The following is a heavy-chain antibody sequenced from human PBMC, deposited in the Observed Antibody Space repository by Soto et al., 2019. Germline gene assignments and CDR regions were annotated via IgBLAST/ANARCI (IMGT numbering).Heavy chain of an antibody. Sequence: EVQLLESGGGLVQPGGSLRLSCAASGFTFSSYAMSWVRQAPGKGLEWVSAISGSGGGTYYADSVKGRFTISRDNSKNTLYLQMNSLRAEDTAVYYCAKGPWYSSSQYYYYGMDVWGQGTTVTVSS. CDR3: AKGPWYSSSQYYYYGMDV. D-gene: IGHD6-13*01. CDR1: GFTFSSYA. CDR2: ISGSGGGT. J-gene: IGHJ6*02. V-gene: IGHV3-23*01.